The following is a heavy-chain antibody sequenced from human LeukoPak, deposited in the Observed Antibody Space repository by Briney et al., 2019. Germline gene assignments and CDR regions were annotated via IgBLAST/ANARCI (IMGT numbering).Heavy chain of an antibody. CDR1: GFTFSTYT. CDR2: SSGSGRSI. CDR3: TKGGVVQTFYFDS. V-gene: IGHV3-23*01. J-gene: IGHJ4*02. D-gene: IGHD2-15*01. Sequence: GGSLRPSCAASGFTFSTYTMRWVRQAPGKGLEWVSTSSGSGRSIHYADSVKGRFSISRDTSKNTLYLQMNSLRAEDTAVYYCTKGGVVQTFYFDSWGQGTLVTVSS.